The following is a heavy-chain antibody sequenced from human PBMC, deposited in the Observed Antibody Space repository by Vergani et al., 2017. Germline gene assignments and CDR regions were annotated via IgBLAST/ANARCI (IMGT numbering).Heavy chain of an antibody. Sequence: QVTLKESGPALVKPTQTLTLTCTFSGFSLSTSGMRVSWIRQPPGEALEWLARIDWDDDKFYSTSLKTRLTIAKDTSKNQVVLTMTNMDPVDTATYYCARSPPCSSTICYPGHVDYGGQGTLVTVSS. V-gene: IGHV2-70*04. CDR1: GFSLSTSGMR. J-gene: IGHJ4*02. CDR2: IDWDDDK. CDR3: ARSPPCSSTICYPGHVDY. D-gene: IGHD2-2*01.